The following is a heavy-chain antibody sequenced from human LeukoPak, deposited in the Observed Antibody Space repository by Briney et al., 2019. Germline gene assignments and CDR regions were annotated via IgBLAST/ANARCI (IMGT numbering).Heavy chain of an antibody. CDR1: GGTFSSYA. J-gene: IGHJ6*03. CDR2: IIPIFGTA. D-gene: IGHD2-2*01. Sequence: ASVKVSCKASGGTFSSYAISWVRQAPGQGLEWMGGIIPIFGTANYAQKFQGRVTITTDESTSTAYMELSSLRSEDTAVYYCARANAPKGPQREISRPAAIGDFAYYYYYYMDVWGKGTTVTVSS. CDR3: ARANAPKGPQREISRPAAIGDFAYYYYYYMDV. V-gene: IGHV1-69*05.